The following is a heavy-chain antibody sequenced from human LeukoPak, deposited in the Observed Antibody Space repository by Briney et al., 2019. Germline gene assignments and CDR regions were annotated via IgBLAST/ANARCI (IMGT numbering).Heavy chain of an antibody. Sequence: SETLSLTCTVSGGFISSYYWSWIRQPPGKGLEWIGYIYYSGSTNYNPSLKSRVTISVDTSKNQFSLKLSSVTAADTAVYYCARDNPSGWYFIDYWGQGTLVTVSS. J-gene: IGHJ4*02. V-gene: IGHV4-59*01. CDR2: IYYSGST. D-gene: IGHD6-19*01. CDR1: GGFISSYY. CDR3: ARDNPSGWYFIDY.